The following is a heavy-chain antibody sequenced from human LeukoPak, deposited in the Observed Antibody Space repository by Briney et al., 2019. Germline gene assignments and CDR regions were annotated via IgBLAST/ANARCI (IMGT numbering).Heavy chain of an antibody. J-gene: IGHJ3*02. Sequence: SETLSLTCTVSGGSISRYYWNWIRQPPGKGLECLGYIYYSGSTNYNPSLKSRVTISVDTSKNQFSLKLSSVTAADTAVYYCARGFYGDYLFDAFDMWGQGTMVTVSS. CDR2: IYYSGST. V-gene: IGHV4-59*01. D-gene: IGHD4-17*01. CDR3: ARGFYGDYLFDAFDM. CDR1: GGSISRYY.